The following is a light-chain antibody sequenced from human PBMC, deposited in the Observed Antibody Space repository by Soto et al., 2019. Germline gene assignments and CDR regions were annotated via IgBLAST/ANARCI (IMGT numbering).Light chain of an antibody. CDR1: QSIGSW. V-gene: IGKV1-12*01. CDR3: QQGDSFPIT. CDR2: AAS. J-gene: IGKJ5*01. Sequence: DIQMTQSPSSVSASVGDRVTITCRASQSIGSWLAWYQQKPGTVPKLLIYAASSLQSGVPSRFSGSGAGTEFTLTITSLQPEDFGTYYCQQGDSFPITFGQGTRLETK.